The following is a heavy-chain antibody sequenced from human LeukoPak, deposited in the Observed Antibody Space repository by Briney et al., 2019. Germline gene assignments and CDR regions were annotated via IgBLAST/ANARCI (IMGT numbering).Heavy chain of an antibody. Sequence: GGSLRLSCAASAFIFRTHAMHCVRQAPGKGLEWVAVISYDGSNKYYADSVKGRFTISRDNSKNTLYLQMNSLRVEDTAVYYCARDLLDTSGWYGFYFDFWGQGTLVTVSS. J-gene: IGHJ4*02. CDR3: ARDLLDTSGWYGFYFDF. CDR2: ISYDGSNK. CDR1: AFIFRTHA. V-gene: IGHV3-30*19. D-gene: IGHD6-19*01.